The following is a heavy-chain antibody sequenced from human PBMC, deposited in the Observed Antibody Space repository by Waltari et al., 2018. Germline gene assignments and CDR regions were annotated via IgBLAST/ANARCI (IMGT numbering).Heavy chain of an antibody. CDR1: GFTFSDAW. D-gene: IGHD3-10*01. CDR3: SRDLWRPGIFFSGDLP. V-gene: IGHV3-15*02. Sequence: EVQLVESGGALIKPGGSLRLSCTTSGFTFSDAWMTWVRRAPGKGVEWVGHIKSKTDGGTTDYAAPMKGRFTISRDDSKETLYLQMTGLKTEDTAVYYCSRDLWRPGIFFSGDLPWGQGTLVSVSS. CDR2: IKSKTDGGTT. J-gene: IGHJ5*02.